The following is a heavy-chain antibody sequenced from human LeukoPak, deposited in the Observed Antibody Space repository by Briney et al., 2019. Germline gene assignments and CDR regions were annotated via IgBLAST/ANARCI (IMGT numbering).Heavy chain of an antibody. Sequence: PGGSLRLSCAASGFTFSSYAMSWVRQAPGKGLEWVSAISGSGGSTYYADSVKGRFTISRDNSKNTLYLQMNSLRAEDTAVYYCAKDRQLAARPGSEFDSWGQGTLVTVSS. V-gene: IGHV3-23*01. D-gene: IGHD6-6*01. CDR1: GFTFSSYA. CDR2: ISGSGGST. CDR3: AKDRQLAARPGSEFDS. J-gene: IGHJ4*02.